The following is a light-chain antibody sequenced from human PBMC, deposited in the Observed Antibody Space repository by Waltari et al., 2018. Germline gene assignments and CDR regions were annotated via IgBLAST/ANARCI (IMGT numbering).Light chain of an antibody. V-gene: IGKV3-20*01. CDR3: QQYGSPFT. CDR2: GAS. J-gene: IGKJ3*01. CDR1: QSVSSSY. Sequence: EIVLTQSPGTLSLSPGERATLSCRASQSVSSSYLAWYQQKPGQAPRLLIYGASSRATGIPDRFSGSGSGTDFTLTISRLEPEDFAVYDCQQYGSPFTFGPGTKVDIK.